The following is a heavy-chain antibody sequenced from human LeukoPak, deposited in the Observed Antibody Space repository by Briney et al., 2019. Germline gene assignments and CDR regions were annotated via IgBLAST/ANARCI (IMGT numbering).Heavy chain of an antibody. V-gene: IGHV4-59*08. Sequence: SETLSLTCTVSGGSISSYFWSWIRQPPGKGLEWIGYIYSSGSTNYNPSLKSRVTTSVDTSKNQFSLKLSSVTAADTAVYYCARRIIDGSSYYYDSSGYFPFDYWGQGTLVTVSS. CDR3: ARRIIDGSSYYYDSSGYFPFDY. CDR2: IYSSGST. CDR1: GGSISSYF. D-gene: IGHD3-22*01. J-gene: IGHJ4*02.